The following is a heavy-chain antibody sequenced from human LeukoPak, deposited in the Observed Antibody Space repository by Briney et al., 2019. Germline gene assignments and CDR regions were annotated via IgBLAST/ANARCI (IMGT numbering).Heavy chain of an antibody. D-gene: IGHD2-15*01. CDR1: GFTFSSYG. J-gene: IGHJ4*02. CDR3: AKSTHSPKGVGYFDY. CDR2: ISYDGSNK. Sequence: PGRSLRLSCAASGFTFSSYGMHWVRQAPGKGLEWVAVISYDGSNKYYADSVKGRFTISGDNSKNTLYLQMNSLRAEDTAVYYCAKSTHSPKGVGYFDYWGQGTLVTVSS. V-gene: IGHV3-30*18.